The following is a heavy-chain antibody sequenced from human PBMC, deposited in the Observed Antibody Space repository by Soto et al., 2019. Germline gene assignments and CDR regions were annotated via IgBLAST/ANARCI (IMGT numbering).Heavy chain of an antibody. CDR3: ARGRYLDSSDYWVANLPFDH. V-gene: IGHV3-23*01. D-gene: IGHD3-22*01. J-gene: IGHJ4*02. Sequence: EVQLLESGGALVQPGGSLRLSCAASGFTFNSYVMTWVHQAPGEGLEWVSSISRSGRGSAYYADSVKGRFTISRDNSENTLFLQMNNLRDEDTALYYCARGRYLDSSDYWVANLPFDHWGLGTLVTVSS. CDR2: ISRSGRGSA. CDR1: GFTFNSYV.